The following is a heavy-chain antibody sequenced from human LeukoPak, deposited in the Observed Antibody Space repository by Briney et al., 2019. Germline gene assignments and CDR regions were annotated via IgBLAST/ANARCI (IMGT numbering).Heavy chain of an antibody. CDR1: GGSISSYY. V-gene: IGHV4-59*01. CDR2: IYYSGST. Sequence: SETLSLTCTVSGGSISSYYWSWIRQPPGKGLEWIGYIYYSGSTNYNPSLKSRVTISVDTSKNQFSLKLSSVTAADTAVYYCARDDTYSGSYYHYWGQGTLVTVSP. J-gene: IGHJ4*02. CDR3: ARDDTYSGSYYHY. D-gene: IGHD1-26*01.